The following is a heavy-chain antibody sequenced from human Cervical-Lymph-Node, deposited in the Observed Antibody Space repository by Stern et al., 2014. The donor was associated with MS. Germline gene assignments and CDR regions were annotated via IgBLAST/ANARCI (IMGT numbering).Heavy chain of an antibody. D-gene: IGHD6-13*01. CDR1: GFSFSRYA. V-gene: IGHV3-33*01. CDR3: ASAYSSSHYYFDY. Sequence: VQLVESGGGVVQPGRSLRLSCAASGFSFSRYAMHWVRQAPGKVLEWVALICYDGSNPSYSDSVTGRFTISRDNFKNTLYLQMNSLRAEDTSVYYCASAYSSSHYYFDYWGQGTLVTVSS. CDR2: ICYDGSNP. J-gene: IGHJ4*02.